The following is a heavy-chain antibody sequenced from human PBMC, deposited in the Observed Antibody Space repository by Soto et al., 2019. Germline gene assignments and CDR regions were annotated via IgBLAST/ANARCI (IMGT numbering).Heavy chain of an antibody. CDR1: GYTFTSYG. CDR2: INPNSGNI. Sequence: ASVKVSCKASGYTFTSYGISWVRQAPGQGLEWMGWINPNSGNIGYAQRFQGRVTMTRDTAIRAAYMEVSSLRSDDTAVYYCARGRASGSYYLLDYWGQGTLVTVSS. J-gene: IGHJ4*02. D-gene: IGHD3-10*01. CDR3: ARGRASGSYYLLDY. V-gene: IGHV1-8*02.